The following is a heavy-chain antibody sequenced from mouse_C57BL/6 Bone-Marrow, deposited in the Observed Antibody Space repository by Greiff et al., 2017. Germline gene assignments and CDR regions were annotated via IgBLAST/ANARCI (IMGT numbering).Heavy chain of an antibody. D-gene: IGHD1-1*01. CDR3: ARESPYYYGSNWYFDV. CDR2: ISYSGST. V-gene: IGHV3-8*01. J-gene: IGHJ1*03. Sequence: EVKLMESGPGLAKPSQTLSLTCSVTGYSITSDYWNWIRKFPGNKLEYMGYISYSGSTYYNPSLKSRISITRDTSKNQYYLQLNSVTTEDTATYDCARESPYYYGSNWYFDVWGTGTTVTVSS. CDR1: GYSITSDY.